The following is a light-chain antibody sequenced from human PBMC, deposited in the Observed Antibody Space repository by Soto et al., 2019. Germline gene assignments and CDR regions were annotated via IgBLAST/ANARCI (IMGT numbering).Light chain of an antibody. CDR1: QSISSN. J-gene: IGKJ4*01. CDR2: RTS. CDR3: HQRSNWPPFT. V-gene: IGKV3-15*01. Sequence: EIVMTQSPATLSVSPGERATLSCRASQSISSNLAWYQQKPDQAPRLLMFRTSSRATGFPARFSGSGSGTEFNLTISSLQSEDFGVYYCHQRSNWPPFTFGGGTKVEI.